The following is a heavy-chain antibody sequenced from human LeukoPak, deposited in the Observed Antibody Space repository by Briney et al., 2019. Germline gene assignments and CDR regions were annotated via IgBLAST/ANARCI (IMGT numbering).Heavy chain of an antibody. V-gene: IGHV3-30*02. Sequence: GGSLRLSCAASGFTFSSYGMHWVRQAPGKGLEWVAFIRYDGSNKYSADSVKGRFTISRDNSKNTLYLQMNSLRAEDTAVYYCAKDGGGYYPSYYYYMDVWGKGTTVTISS. J-gene: IGHJ6*03. CDR2: IRYDGSNK. CDR3: AKDGGGYYPSYYYYMDV. CDR1: GFTFSSYG. D-gene: IGHD3-22*01.